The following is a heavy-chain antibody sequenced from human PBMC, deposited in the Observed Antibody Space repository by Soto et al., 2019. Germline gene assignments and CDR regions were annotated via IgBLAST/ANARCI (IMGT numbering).Heavy chain of an antibody. J-gene: IGHJ4*02. V-gene: IGHV4-39*01. Sequence: SEALSLTCTVSGGSISSGGYYWSWIRQDPGKGLEWIGSVYYSGSTYYNPSLESRVTISVDKSKNQFSLKLMSLSAADTAVYYCGRLEGLATISYYFDYWGQGALVTVSS. CDR1: GGSISSGGYY. CDR2: VYYSGST. D-gene: IGHD3-9*01. CDR3: GRLEGLATISYYFDY.